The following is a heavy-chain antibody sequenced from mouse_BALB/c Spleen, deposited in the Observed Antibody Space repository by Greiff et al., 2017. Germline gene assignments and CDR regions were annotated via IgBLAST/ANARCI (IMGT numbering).Heavy chain of an antibody. CDR1: GFDFSRYW. D-gene: IGHD2-3*01. Sequence: EVQLVESGGGLVQPGGSLKLSCAASGFDFSRYWMSWVRQAPGKGLEWIGEINPDSSTINYTPSLKDKFIISRDNAKNTLYLQMSKVRSEDTALYYCARPGDGYYDFAYWGQGTLVTVSA. J-gene: IGHJ3*01. CDR3: ARPGDGYYDFAY. V-gene: IGHV4-1*02. CDR2: INPDSSTI.